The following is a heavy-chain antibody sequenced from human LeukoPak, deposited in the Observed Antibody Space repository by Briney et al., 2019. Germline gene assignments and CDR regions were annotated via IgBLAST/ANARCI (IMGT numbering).Heavy chain of an antibody. Sequence: SETLSLTCTVSGYSISSGYYWGWIRQPPGKGLEWIGSIYHSGSTYYNPSLKSRVTISVDTSENQFSLKLSSVTAADTAVYYCARDVPPNYDRVTQGGYSPFDIWGQGTMVTVSS. D-gene: IGHD3-22*01. J-gene: IGHJ3*02. CDR2: IYHSGST. CDR1: GYSISSGYY. CDR3: ARDVPPNYDRVTQGGYSPFDI. V-gene: IGHV4-38-2*02.